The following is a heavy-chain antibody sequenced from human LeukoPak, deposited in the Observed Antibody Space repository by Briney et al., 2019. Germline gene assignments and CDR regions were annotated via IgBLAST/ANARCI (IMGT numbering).Heavy chain of an antibody. J-gene: IGHJ4*02. CDR3: ARDGGDH. D-gene: IGHD3-16*01. CDR2: ISYDGSNK. Sequence: PGGSLGLSCAASGFTFSSYAMHWFRQPPAKGLEWVAVISYDGSNKYYADSVKGRFTISRDNSKNTLYLQMNSLRAEDTAVYYCARDGGDHWGQGTLVTVSS. CDR1: GFTFSSYA. V-gene: IGHV3-30*04.